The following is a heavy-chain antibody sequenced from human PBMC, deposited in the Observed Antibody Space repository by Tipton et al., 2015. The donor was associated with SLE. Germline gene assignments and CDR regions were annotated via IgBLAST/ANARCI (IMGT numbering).Heavy chain of an antibody. J-gene: IGHJ6*03. CDR3: ARGGKTIAAAGPRGRYYYYMDV. CDR1: GGSISSYY. D-gene: IGHD6-13*01. Sequence: TLSLTCTVSGGSISSYYWSWIRQPPGKGLEWIGEINHSGSTNYNPSLKSRVTISVDTSKNQFSLKLSSVTAADTAVYYCARGGKTIAAAGPRGRYYYYMDVWGKGTTVTVSS. CDR2: INHSGST. V-gene: IGHV4-34*01.